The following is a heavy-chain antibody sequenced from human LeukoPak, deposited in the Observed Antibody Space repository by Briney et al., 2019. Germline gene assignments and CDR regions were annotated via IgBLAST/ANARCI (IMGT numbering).Heavy chain of an antibody. D-gene: IGHD6-6*01. J-gene: IGHJ4*02. CDR1: GFTFSLYW. CDR2: INSDGSST. Sequence: GGSLRLSCAASGFTFSLYWMHWVRQAPGKGLVWGSRINSDGSSTNYADSVKGRFTISRDNAKNTLYLQMNTLRAEDTAVYYCARVREYSSSSHFDYWGQGTLVTVSS. CDR3: ARVREYSSSSHFDY. V-gene: IGHV3-74*01.